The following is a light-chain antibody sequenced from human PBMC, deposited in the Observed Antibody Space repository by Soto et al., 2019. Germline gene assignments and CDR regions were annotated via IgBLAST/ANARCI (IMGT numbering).Light chain of an antibody. J-gene: IGKJ4*01. CDR1: QGINNW. Sequence: IQMTQTPSSVSASVVDRFTITFLASQGINNWLAWYQQKPGKAPELLIYAVSYLQSGVPSRFSGSGSGTDFTLTISSLQPEDFATYFCKQSSAFPLTFGGGTKVDIK. V-gene: IGKV1-12*01. CDR3: KQSSAFPLT. CDR2: AVS.